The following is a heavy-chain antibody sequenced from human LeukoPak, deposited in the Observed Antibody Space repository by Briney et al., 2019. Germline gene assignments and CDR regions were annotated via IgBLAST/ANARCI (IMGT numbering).Heavy chain of an antibody. CDR3: AKDLDYYMDA. CDR2: IWYDGSNK. J-gene: IGHJ6*03. Sequence: PGGSLRLSCAASGFSFSGTWMTWVRQAPGKGLEWVAIIWYDGSNKYYADSVKGRFTISRDNSKNTLYLQMNSLRAEDTAVYYCAKDLDYYMDAWGKGTTVTVSS. V-gene: IGHV3-33*06. CDR1: GFSFSGTW.